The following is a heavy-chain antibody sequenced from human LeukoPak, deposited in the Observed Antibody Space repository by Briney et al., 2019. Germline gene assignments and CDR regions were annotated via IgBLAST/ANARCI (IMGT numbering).Heavy chain of an antibody. J-gene: IGHJ5*02. CDR1: GGFITSSNSH. CDR2: IYYSGST. V-gene: IGHV4-39*07. Sequence: SETLSLTCTVSGGFITSSNSHWGWIRQPPGKGLEWVGTIYYSGSTYYKSSLKSRVTISVDTSKNQFSLKLSSVTAADTAVYYCARVDANYDSSGYYGDWFDPWGQGTLVTVSS. CDR3: ARVDANYDSSGYYGDWFDP. D-gene: IGHD3-22*01.